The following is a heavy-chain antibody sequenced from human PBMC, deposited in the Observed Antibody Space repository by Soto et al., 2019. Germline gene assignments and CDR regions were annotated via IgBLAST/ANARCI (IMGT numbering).Heavy chain of an antibody. Sequence: PGESLKISCKGSGYSFTSYWIGWVRQMPGKGLEWMGIIYPGDSDTRYSPSFQGQVTISADKSISTAYLQWSSLKASDTAMYYCARSHSSSWYDLNWFDPWGQGTLVTVSS. J-gene: IGHJ5*02. CDR3: ARSHSSSWYDLNWFDP. CDR1: GYSFTSYW. CDR2: IYPGDSDT. D-gene: IGHD6-13*01. V-gene: IGHV5-51*01.